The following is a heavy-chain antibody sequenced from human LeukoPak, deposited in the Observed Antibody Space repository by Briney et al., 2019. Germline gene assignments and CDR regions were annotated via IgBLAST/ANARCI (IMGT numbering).Heavy chain of an antibody. CDR3: ARARGWYHYYFDY. D-gene: IGHD2-15*01. CDR1: GFTFSSYA. V-gene: IGHV3-30-3*01. Sequence: GRSLRLSCAASGFTFSSYAMHWVRQAPGKGLEWVAVISYDGSNKYYADSVKGRFTISRDNSKNTLYLQMNSLRAEDTAVYYCARARGWYHYYFDYWGQGTLVTVSS. CDR2: ISYDGSNK. J-gene: IGHJ4*02.